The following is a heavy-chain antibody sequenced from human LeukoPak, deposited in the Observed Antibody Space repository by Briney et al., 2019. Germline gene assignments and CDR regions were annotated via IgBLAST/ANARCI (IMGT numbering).Heavy chain of an antibody. CDR3: TKDMVSGDFWSGWPFDY. CDR1: GFTFDDYA. CDR2: ISWNSGSI. J-gene: IGHJ4*02. D-gene: IGHD3-3*01. Sequence: GGSLRLSCAASGFTFDDYAMHWVRQAPGKGLEWVSGISWNSGSIGYADSVKGRFSTSRDNANNSLYLQMNSLRAEDTALYYCTKDMVSGDFWSGWPFDYWGQGTLVTVSS. V-gene: IGHV3-9*01.